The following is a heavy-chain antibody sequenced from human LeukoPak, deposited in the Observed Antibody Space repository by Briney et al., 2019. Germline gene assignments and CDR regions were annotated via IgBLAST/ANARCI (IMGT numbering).Heavy chain of an antibody. V-gene: IGHV1-2*02. CDR2: INPNSGGT. Sequence: ASVKVSCKTSRYTFTDYYMHWVRQAPGQGLQWMGWINPNSGGTNYAQKFQGRVTMTRDTSISTAYMELSRLRSDDTAVYYCARGGWSLGYCSSSSCLDWLDTWGQGTLVTVSS. CDR3: ARGGWSLGYCSSSSCLDWLDT. J-gene: IGHJ5*02. D-gene: IGHD2-2*01. CDR1: RYTFTDYY.